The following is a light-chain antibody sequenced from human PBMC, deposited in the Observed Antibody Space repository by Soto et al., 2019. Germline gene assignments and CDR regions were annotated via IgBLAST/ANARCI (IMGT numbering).Light chain of an antibody. CDR3: HQYGSSPTWT. CDR1: QSVSSNY. Sequence: ESVLTQSPGTLSLSPGERATLSCRASQSVSSNYLAWYQQKPGQAPRLLIYGASTRATGIPDRFSGSGSGTDFTLTISRLEPEDSAVYYCHQYGSSPTWTFGQGTKGEIK. CDR2: GAS. V-gene: IGKV3-20*01. J-gene: IGKJ1*01.